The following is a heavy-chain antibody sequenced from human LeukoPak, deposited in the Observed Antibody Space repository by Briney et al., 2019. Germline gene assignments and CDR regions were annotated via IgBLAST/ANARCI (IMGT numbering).Heavy chain of an antibody. J-gene: IGHJ6*02. D-gene: IGHD1-1*01. V-gene: IGHV4-59*01. CDR2: IYHSGST. CDR1: GGFNTHYY. Sequence: SETLSLTCSVSGGFNTHYYWSWIRQPPGKGLEWIGYIYHSGSTKYNPSLKSRVTISVDTSKNQFSLNLKSVTAADTAVYYCARVEPPAYYYGMDVWGQGTTVIVSS. CDR3: ARVEPPAYYYGMDV.